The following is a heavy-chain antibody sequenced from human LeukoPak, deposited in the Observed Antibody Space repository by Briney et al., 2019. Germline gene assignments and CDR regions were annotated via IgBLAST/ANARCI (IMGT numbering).Heavy chain of an antibody. D-gene: IGHD3-22*01. CDR2: ISGSGGST. J-gene: IGHJ4*02. V-gene: IGHV3-23*01. CDR1: GFTFSSYG. Sequence: GGSPRLSCAASGFTFSSYGMSWVRQAPGKGLEWVSAISGSGGSTYYADSVKGRFTISRDNSKNTLYLQMNSLRAEDTAVYYCAKGGGSGGYYYDSSVGDYFDYWGQGTLVTVSS. CDR3: AKGGGSGGYYYDSSVGDYFDY.